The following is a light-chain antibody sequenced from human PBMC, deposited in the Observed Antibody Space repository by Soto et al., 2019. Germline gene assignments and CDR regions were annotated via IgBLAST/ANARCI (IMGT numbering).Light chain of an antibody. Sequence: DIVLTQSPLSLPVTPGEPASISCRSSQSLLSSNGNNYLDWYLQKPGQSPQVLIYLGSNRASGVPDRFSGSGSGTDFTLKISRVEAEDARVYSCMQGLTSPRPFGGGTKVDVK. V-gene: IGKV2-28*01. CDR3: MQGLTSPRP. J-gene: IGKJ4*02. CDR1: QSLLSSNGNNY. CDR2: LGS.